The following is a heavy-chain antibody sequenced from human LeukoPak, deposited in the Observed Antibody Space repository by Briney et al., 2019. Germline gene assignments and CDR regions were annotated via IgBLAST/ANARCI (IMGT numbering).Heavy chain of an antibody. Sequence: ASVKVSCKASGYTFTGYYMHWVRQAPGQGLEWMGRINPNSGGTNYAQKFQGRVTMTRNTSISTAYMELSSLGSEDTALYYCARDNGAYYYDSSGYTNWFDPWGQGTLVTVSS. CDR3: ARDNGAYYYDSSGYTNWFDP. CDR2: INPNSGGT. V-gene: IGHV1-2*06. J-gene: IGHJ5*02. D-gene: IGHD3-22*01. CDR1: GYTFTGYY.